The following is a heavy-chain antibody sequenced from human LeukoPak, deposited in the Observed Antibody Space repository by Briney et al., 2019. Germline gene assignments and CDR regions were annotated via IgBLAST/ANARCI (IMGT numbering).Heavy chain of an antibody. V-gene: IGHV3-23*01. CDR1: GFTFSSYA. D-gene: IGHD6-13*01. CDR2: TSGSGGST. CDR3: AHISSSWPDY. J-gene: IGHJ4*02. Sequence: KAGGSLRLSCAASGFTFSSYAMSWVRQAPGKGLEWVSATSGSGGSTYYADSVKGRFTISRDNSKNTLYLQMNSLRAEDTAVYYCAHISSSWPDYWGQGTLVTVSS.